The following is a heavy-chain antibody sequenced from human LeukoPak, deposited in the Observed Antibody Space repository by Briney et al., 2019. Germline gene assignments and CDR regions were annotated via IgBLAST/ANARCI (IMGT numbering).Heavy chain of an antibody. CDR1: RGSISGSIRSYY. CDR2: ISCSGSV. V-gene: IGHV4-4*09. J-gene: IGHJ4*02. Sequence: SETLSLTCTVSRGSISGSIRSYYWSWLRQPPGKGLEWIGYISCSGSVNGNPSLRSRVTISVDTSKNQFFLNLSSVSAADTAVYYCARIPLGYSGAYYFDYWGQGTLVTVSP. D-gene: IGHD5-12*01. CDR3: ARIPLGYSGAYYFDY.